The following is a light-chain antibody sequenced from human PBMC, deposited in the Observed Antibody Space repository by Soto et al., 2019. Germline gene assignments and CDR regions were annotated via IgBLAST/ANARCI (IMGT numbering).Light chain of an antibody. CDR1: QGISSY. J-gene: IGKJ4*01. CDR3: QQLNSYPLT. Sequence: DIQLTQSPSSLSASVGDRVTITCRASQGISSYLAWYQQKPGKAPKLLIDAASTLESGVPSRFSGSGSGTEFTLTISSLQPEDFATYYCQQLNSYPLTFGGGTKVDIK. V-gene: IGKV1-9*01. CDR2: AAS.